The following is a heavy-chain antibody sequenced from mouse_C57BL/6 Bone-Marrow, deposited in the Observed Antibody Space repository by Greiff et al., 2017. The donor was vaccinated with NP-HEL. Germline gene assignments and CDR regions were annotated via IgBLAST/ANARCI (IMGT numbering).Heavy chain of an antibody. CDR3: ARAHYYGSSFVAY. D-gene: IGHD1-1*01. V-gene: IGHV5-4*01. CDR2: ISDGGSYT. J-gene: IGHJ3*01. Sequence: EVHLVESGGGLVKPGGSLKLSCAASGFTFSSYAMSWVRQTPEKRLEWVATISDGGSYTYYPDNVKGRFTISRDNAKNNLYLQMSHLKSEDTAMYYCARAHYYGSSFVAYWGQGTLVTVSA. CDR1: GFTFSSYA.